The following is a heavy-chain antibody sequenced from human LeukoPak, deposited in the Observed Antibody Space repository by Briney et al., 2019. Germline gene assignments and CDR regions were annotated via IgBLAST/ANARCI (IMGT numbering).Heavy chain of an antibody. D-gene: IGHD1-26*01. V-gene: IGHV3-30*04. CDR2: ISYDGSNK. J-gene: IGHJ6*02. CDR1: GFTFSSYA. CDR3: ARVIVGAPYYYYYGMDV. Sequence: GRSLRLSCAASGFTFSSYAMHWVRQAPGKGLEWVAVISYDGSNKYYADSVKGRFTISRDNYKNTLYLQMNSLRAEDTAVYYCARVIVGAPYYYYYGMDVWGQGTTVTVSS.